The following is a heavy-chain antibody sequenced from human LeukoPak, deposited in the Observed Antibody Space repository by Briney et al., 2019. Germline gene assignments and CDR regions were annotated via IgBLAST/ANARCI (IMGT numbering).Heavy chain of an antibody. D-gene: IGHD5/OR15-5a*01. CDR2: ITSSSSTI. CDR1: GFTFSSYS. Sequence: GGSLRLSCAASGFTFSSYSMNWVRQAPGQGLEWVSYITSSSSTIFYADSAKGRFTISRDNAKNSLYLQMNSLRAEDTALYYCASSGVEDYFGPGGYWGQGTLVTVSS. V-gene: IGHV3-48*01. CDR3: ASSGVEDYFGPGGY. J-gene: IGHJ4*02.